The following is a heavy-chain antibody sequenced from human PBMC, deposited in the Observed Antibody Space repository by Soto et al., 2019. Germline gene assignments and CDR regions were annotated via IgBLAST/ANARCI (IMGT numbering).Heavy chain of an antibody. CDR1: GSSISSGGYY. D-gene: IGHD3-22*01. Sequence: SETLSLTCTVSGSSISSGGYYWSWIRQHPGKGLEWIGYIYYSGSTYYNPSLKSQVTISVDTSKSQFSLKLSSVTAADTAVYYCASLPPYYYDSSGYYLDSYWGKGTLVTVSS. J-gene: IGHJ4*02. CDR2: IYYSGST. CDR3: ASLPPYYYDSSGYYLDSY. V-gene: IGHV4-31*01.